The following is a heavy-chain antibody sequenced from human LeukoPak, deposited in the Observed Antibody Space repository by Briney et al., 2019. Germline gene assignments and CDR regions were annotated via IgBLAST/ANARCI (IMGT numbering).Heavy chain of an antibody. D-gene: IGHD5-12*01. J-gene: IGHJ3*02. CDR1: RFTFSRYW. CDR3: GRDRSSGYDDAFDI. CDR2: IKQDGSEK. Sequence: GGSLRLSCAASRFTFSRYWMSWFRQAPGKGLEWVANIKQDGSEKYYVDSVKGRFTISRDDAKNSLYLQTNSLRAEDTAVFYCGRDRSSGYDDAFDIWGQGTMVTVSS. V-gene: IGHV3-7*01.